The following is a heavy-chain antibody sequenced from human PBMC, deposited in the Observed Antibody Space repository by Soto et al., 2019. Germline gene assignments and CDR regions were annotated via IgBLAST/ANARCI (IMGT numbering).Heavy chain of an antibody. D-gene: IGHD2-15*01. J-gene: IGHJ6*04. CDR1: GFTFSSYW. Sequence: PGGSLRLSCAASGFTFSSYWMHWVRQAPGKGLVWVSRINSDGSSTNYADSVKGRFTISRDNAKNTLYLQMNSLRDEDTAVFYCARDDVLCDGGRCYGIPLDVWGKGTTVTVSS. CDR2: INSDGSST. V-gene: IGHV3-74*01. CDR3: ARDDVLCDGGRCYGIPLDV.